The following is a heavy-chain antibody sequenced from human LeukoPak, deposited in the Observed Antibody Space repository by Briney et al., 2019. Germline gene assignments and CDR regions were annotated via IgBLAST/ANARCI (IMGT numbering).Heavy chain of an antibody. V-gene: IGHV4-34*01. J-gene: IGHJ4*02. CDR3: AGGVDNPAPAMSSGFDY. CDR2: INHSGST. Sequence: PSETLSLTCAVYGGSFSGYYWSWIRQPPGKGLEWIGEINHSGSTNYNPSLKSRVTISVDTSKNQFSLKLSSVTAADTAVYYCAGGVDNPAPAMSSGFDYWGQGTLVTVSS. D-gene: IGHD1-14*01. CDR1: GGSFSGYY.